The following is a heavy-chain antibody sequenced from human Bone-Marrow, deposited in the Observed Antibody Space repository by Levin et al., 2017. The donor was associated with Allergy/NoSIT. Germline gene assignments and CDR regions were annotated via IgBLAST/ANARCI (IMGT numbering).Heavy chain of an antibody. J-gene: IGHJ4*02. Sequence: GGSLRLSCAASGITFSNAWMSWARQAPGKGLEGVGRINNKADGATTEYAAPVKGRFTISRDDSKNTLYLQMNSLKTEDTAVYFCTTYSSSGYYFDYWGQGTLVTVSS. CDR3: TTYSSSGYYFDY. CDR1: GITFSNAW. V-gene: IGHV3-15*01. D-gene: IGHD6-13*01. CDR2: INNKADGATT.